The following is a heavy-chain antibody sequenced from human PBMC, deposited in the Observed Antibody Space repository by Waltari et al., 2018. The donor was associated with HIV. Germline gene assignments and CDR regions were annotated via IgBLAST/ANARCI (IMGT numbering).Heavy chain of an antibody. Sequence: LVESGGDLVQPGGSLRLSCSVSGLTLTDYWMGWRRQAQGTGLEWVADINQDGSETKYADFAKGRFKVSRDNVNKAVFLQLTDLRVEDTAVYYCATEGFGSGYRFDYWGPGTLVIVSS. V-gene: IGHV3-7*01. D-gene: IGHD3-3*01. J-gene: IGHJ4*02. CDR3: ATEGFGSGYRFDY. CDR1: GLTLTDYW. CDR2: INQDGSET.